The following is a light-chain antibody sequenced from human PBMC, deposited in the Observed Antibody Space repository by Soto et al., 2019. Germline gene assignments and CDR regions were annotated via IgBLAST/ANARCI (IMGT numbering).Light chain of an antibody. CDR3: SSYPDTNVF. CDR1: SSDIGAYNY. J-gene: IGLJ2*01. Sequence: QSALTQPPSASGSPGQSVTISCTGSSSDIGAYNYVSWYQQYPGQAPQLMIYEVSKRPSGVPDRFSGSKSGNTASLTVSGLQAEDEADYYCSSYPDTNVFFGGGTTLTVL. CDR2: EVS. V-gene: IGLV2-8*01.